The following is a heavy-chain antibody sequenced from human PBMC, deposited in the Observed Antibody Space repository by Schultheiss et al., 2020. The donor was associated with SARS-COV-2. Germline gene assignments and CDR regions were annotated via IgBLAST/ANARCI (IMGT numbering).Heavy chain of an antibody. CDR1: GFTVSSNY. J-gene: IGHJ4*02. Sequence: GGSLRLSCAASGFTVSSNYMSWVRQAPGKGLEWVSAISGSGGSTYYADSVKGRFTISRDNSKNTLYLQMNSLRAEDTAVYYCARGAGSSFDYWGQGTLVTGSS. V-gene: IGHV3-23*01. CDR2: ISGSGGST. CDR3: ARGAGSSFDY. D-gene: IGHD6-6*01.